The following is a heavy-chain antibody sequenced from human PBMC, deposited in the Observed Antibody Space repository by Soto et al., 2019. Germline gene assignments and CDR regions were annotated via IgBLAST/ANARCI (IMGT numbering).Heavy chain of an antibody. D-gene: IGHD3-3*01. V-gene: IGHV1-46*01. CDR2: INPSGTAT. Sequence: ASVKDSCKASGYTFTNYFMHWVRQAPGQGLEWVGIINPSGTATTYAQKFQGRVTVTRDTSTTTLYMELSSLRSGDTALYYCAKGGIFGVVPSAPFDYWGQGTLVPVSS. J-gene: IGHJ4*02. CDR3: AKGGIFGVVPSAPFDY. CDR1: GYTFTNYF.